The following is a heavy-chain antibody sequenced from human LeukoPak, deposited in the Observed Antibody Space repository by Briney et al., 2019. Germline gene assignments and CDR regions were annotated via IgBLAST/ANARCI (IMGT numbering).Heavy chain of an antibody. Sequence: ASVKVSCKASGYTFTSYDINWVRQATGQGLEWMGWMNPNSGNTGYAQKFQGRVTMTRNTSISTAYMELSSLRSEDTAVYYCARARGAAAAFDPWGRGTLVTVSS. D-gene: IGHD6-13*01. J-gene: IGHJ5*02. CDR1: GYTFTSYD. CDR2: MNPNSGNT. CDR3: ARARGAAAAFDP. V-gene: IGHV1-8*01.